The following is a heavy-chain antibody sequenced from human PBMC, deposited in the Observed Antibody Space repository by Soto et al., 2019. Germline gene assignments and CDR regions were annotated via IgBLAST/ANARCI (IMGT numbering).Heavy chain of an antibody. Sequence: QVQLVESGGGVVQPGRSLRLSCAASGFTFSSYAMHWVRQAPGKGLEWVAVISYDGSNKYYADSVKGRFTISRDNSKHTLYLQMNSLRAEDTAVYYCAREAPDYNLSPGMDVWGQGTTVTVSS. CDR2: ISYDGSNK. CDR1: GFTFSSYA. J-gene: IGHJ6*02. CDR3: AREAPDYNLSPGMDV. D-gene: IGHD4-4*01. V-gene: IGHV3-30-3*01.